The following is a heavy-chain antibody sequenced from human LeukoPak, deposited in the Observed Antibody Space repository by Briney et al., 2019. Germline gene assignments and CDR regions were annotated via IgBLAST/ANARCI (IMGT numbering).Heavy chain of an antibody. V-gene: IGHV3-74*01. CDR1: GFNFSSYW. Sequence: PGGSLRLSCAASGFNFSSYWMHWVRQAPGKGLVWVSRINSDGSSTSYADSVKGRFTISRDNAKNTLYLQMNSLRAEDTAVYYCAREGIAVAGRGDYWGQGTLVTVSS. D-gene: IGHD6-19*01. J-gene: IGHJ4*02. CDR3: AREGIAVAGRGDY. CDR2: INSDGSST.